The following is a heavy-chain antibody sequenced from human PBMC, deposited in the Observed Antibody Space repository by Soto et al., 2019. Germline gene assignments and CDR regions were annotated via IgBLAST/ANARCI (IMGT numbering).Heavy chain of an antibody. J-gene: IGHJ4*02. CDR1: GGSISTYY. CDR3: ARSPNSGYESVFDS. CDR2: IYYSGTT. D-gene: IGHD5-12*01. V-gene: IGHV4-59*01. Sequence: PSETLSLTCTVSGGSISTYYWSWIRQPPGKGLEWIGYIYYSGTTNYNPSLKSRVTISVDTSKSQFSLKLSSVTAADTAVYYCARSPNSGYESVFDSWGQGTLVTVSS.